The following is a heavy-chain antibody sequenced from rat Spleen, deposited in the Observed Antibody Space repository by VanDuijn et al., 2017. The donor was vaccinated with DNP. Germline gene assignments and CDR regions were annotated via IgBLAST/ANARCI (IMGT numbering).Heavy chain of an antibody. CDR2: ISTSGGST. D-gene: IGHD1-11*01. Sequence: EVQLVESGGGLVQPGRSLKLSCATSGFTFSDYDMAWVRQAPTKGLEWVASISTSGGSTYYRDSVKGRFTVSRDNAKSTLYLQMDSLRSEDTATYYCARHGDYGQNHFDYWGQGVMVTVSS. CDR1: GFTFSDYD. J-gene: IGHJ2*01. CDR3: ARHGDYGQNHFDY. V-gene: IGHV5-25*01.